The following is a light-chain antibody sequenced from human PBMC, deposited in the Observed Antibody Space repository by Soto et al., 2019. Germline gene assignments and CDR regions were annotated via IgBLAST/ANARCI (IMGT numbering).Light chain of an antibody. Sequence: DIQMTQSPSTMTASVGDRVTLTCRASQSISRWLAWYQQKPGKAPKALIYDASTLRSGVPSRFSGGGSGTEFTLTISSLQPDDFATYYCQQYNTYSTFGQGTRLEIK. CDR3: QQYNTYST. CDR1: QSISRW. CDR2: DAS. V-gene: IGKV1-5*01. J-gene: IGKJ5*01.